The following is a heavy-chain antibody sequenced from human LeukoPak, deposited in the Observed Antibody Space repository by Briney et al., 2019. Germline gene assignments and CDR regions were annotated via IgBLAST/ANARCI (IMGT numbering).Heavy chain of an antibody. CDR3: ARDFSPGVYYYFDY. Sequence: ASVKVSCKASGGTFSSYAISWVRQAPGQGLEWMGGIIPIFGTANYAQKFQGRVTMTADESTSTAYMELSSLRSEDTAVYYCARDFSPGVYYYFDYWGQGTLVTVSS. J-gene: IGHJ4*02. CDR2: IIPIFGTA. D-gene: IGHD5/OR15-5a*01. V-gene: IGHV1-69*13. CDR1: GGTFSSYA.